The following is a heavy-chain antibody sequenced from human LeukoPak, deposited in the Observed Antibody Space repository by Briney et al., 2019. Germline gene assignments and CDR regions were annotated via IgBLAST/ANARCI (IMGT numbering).Heavy chain of an antibody. J-gene: IGHJ4*02. CDR3: ARLDYLPDY. D-gene: IGHD4-11*01. V-gene: IGHV5-51*01. CDR1: GYNFITYW. Sequence: KIGESLKISCNGSGYNFITYWIGWVRQMPGKGLEWMGIIYPADSDTRYSPSFQGQVTISADKSISTAYLQWNSLKASDTAVYYCARLDYLPDYWGQGTLVTVSS. CDR2: IYPADSDT.